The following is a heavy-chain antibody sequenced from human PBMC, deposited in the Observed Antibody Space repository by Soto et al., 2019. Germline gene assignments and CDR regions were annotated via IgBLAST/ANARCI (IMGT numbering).Heavy chain of an antibody. CDR2: ISSSSSYI. D-gene: IGHD6-13*01. V-gene: IGHV3-21*01. J-gene: IGHJ4*02. Sequence: EVQLVESGGGLVKPGGSLRLSCAASGFTFSSYSMNWVRQAPGKGLEWVSSISSSSSYIYYADSVKGRFTISRDNAKKTVDLQMNSLRGEDTAMYYWARTYGRSWYTLDYWGQGTLVTV. CDR3: ARTYGRSWYTLDY. CDR1: GFTFSSYS.